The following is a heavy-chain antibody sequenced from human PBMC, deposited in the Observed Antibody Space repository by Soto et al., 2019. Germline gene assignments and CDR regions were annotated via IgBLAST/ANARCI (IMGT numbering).Heavy chain of an antibody. Sequence: GGSLRLSCAASGFTFSDYYMSWIRQAPGKGLEWVSYISSSGSTIYYADSVKGRFTISRDNAKSSLYLQMNSLRAEDTAVYYCARDGRLELRFYPYYGMDVWGQGTTVTVSS. V-gene: IGHV3-11*01. CDR2: ISSSGSTI. CDR1: GFTFSDYY. CDR3: ARDGRLELRFYPYYGMDV. J-gene: IGHJ6*02. D-gene: IGHD1-7*01.